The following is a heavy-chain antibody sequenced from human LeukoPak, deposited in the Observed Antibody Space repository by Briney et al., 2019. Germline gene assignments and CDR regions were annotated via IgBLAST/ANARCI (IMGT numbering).Heavy chain of an antibody. Sequence: ASVKVSCKVSGYTLTELSTHWVRQAPGKGLEWMGGFDPEDGETIYAQKFQGRVTMTEDTSTDTAYMELSSLRSEDTAVYYCATPGFWSGSDDAFDIWGQGTMVTVSS. CDR3: ATPGFWSGSDDAFDI. V-gene: IGHV1-24*01. CDR1: GYTLTELS. J-gene: IGHJ3*02. CDR2: FDPEDGET. D-gene: IGHD3-3*01.